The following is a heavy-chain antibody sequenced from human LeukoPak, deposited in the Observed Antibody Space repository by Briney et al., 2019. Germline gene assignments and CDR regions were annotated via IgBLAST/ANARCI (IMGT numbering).Heavy chain of an antibody. D-gene: IGHD3-3*02. CDR2: LYSGSST. CDR1: GFSVSTNY. Sequence: GGSLRLSWAASGFSVSTNYMNWVRQAPGKGLEWVSILYSGSSTYYADSVEGRFIVSRDSSKNTLSLQMNDLRAEDTAVYYCPRVGDHFHWYLDLWGRGTLVTVSS. CDR3: PRVGDHFHWYLDL. J-gene: IGHJ2*01. V-gene: IGHV3-53*01.